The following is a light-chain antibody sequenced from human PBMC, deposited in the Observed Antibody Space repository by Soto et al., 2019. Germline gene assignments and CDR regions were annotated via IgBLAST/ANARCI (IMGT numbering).Light chain of an antibody. CDR3: SSYTSTSTRDV. CDR1: SSDIGGYNY. J-gene: IGLJ1*01. Sequence: QSVLTQPASVSGSPGQSITISCTGTSSDIGGYNYVSWYQQLPGKVPKLIIYDVSNRPSGVSDRFSGSKSGTAASLTISGLQAEDEADYYCSSYTSTSTRDVFGTGTKLTVL. V-gene: IGLV2-14*03. CDR2: DVS.